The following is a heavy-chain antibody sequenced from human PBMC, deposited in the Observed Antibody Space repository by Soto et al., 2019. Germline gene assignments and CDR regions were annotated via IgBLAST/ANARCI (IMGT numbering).Heavy chain of an antibody. CDR2: INHSGST. CDR3: ARDVLWFGKPRFDP. CDR1: GGSFSGYY. V-gene: IGHV4-34*01. Sequence: SETLSLTCAVYGGSFSGYYWSWIRQPPGKGLEWIGEINHSGSTNYNPSLKSRVTISVDTSKNQFSLKLSSVTAADTAVYYCARDVLWFGKPRFDPWGQGTLVTVSS. D-gene: IGHD3-10*01. J-gene: IGHJ5*02.